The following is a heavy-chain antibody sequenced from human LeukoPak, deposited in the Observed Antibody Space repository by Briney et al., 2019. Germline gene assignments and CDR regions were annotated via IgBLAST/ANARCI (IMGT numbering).Heavy chain of an antibody. J-gene: IGHJ4*02. CDR1: GFTFSSYA. CDR3: AKELPYSSSYNFDY. CDR2: ISYDGSNK. Sequence: GRSLRLSCAASGFTFSSYAMHWVRQAPGKGLEWVAVISYDGSNKYYADSVKGRFTISRDNSKNTLYLQMNSLRAEDTAVYYCAKELPYSSSYNFDYWGQGTLVTVSS. V-gene: IGHV3-30*04. D-gene: IGHD6-13*01.